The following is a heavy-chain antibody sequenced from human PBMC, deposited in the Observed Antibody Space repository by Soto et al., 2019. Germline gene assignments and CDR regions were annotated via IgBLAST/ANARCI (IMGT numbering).Heavy chain of an antibody. CDR1: GDSVSSNSAA. CDR2: TYYRSKWYN. D-gene: IGHD2-2*01. V-gene: IGHV6-1*01. CDR3: ARGRHLYGLSDFVVVPAATRKINWFDP. Sequence: PSQTLSLTCAISGDSVSSNSAAWNWIRQSPSRGLEWLGRTYYRSKWYNDYAVSVKSRITINPDTSKNQFSLQLNSVTPEDTAVYYRARGRHLYGLSDFVVVPAATRKINWFDPWGQGTLVTVS. J-gene: IGHJ5*02.